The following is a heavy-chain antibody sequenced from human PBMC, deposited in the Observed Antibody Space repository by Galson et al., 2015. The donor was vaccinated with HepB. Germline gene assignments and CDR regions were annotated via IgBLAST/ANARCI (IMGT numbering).Heavy chain of an antibody. CDR3: ASERRIGATYYHCGMAV. CDR2: INPSGGST. CDR1: GYTFTNYY. J-gene: IGHJ6*02. V-gene: IGHV1-46*01. D-gene: IGHD1-26*01. Sequence: SVKVSCKASGYTFTNYYMHWVRQAPGQGLEWMGIINPSGGSTSYAQKFQGRVTMTRDTSTSTAYMDLSSLRSEDTAVYYCASERRIGATYYHCGMAVWAQGATVAVSS.